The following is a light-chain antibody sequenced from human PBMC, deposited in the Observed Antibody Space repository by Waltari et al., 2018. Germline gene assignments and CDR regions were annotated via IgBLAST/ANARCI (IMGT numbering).Light chain of an antibody. CDR3: CSYSGDLSFGVV. CDR2: EVT. CDR1: SHDVGNYDL. Sequence: QSALTQPASVSGSPGQSITISCTGTSHDVGNYDLVSWYQQHPCKAPNLIIYEVTKRPSGFSNRFSGSKSGNTSVLTISGLHTEDDGDYYCCSYSGDLSFGVVFGGGTKLTVL. V-gene: IGLV2-23*02. J-gene: IGLJ2*01.